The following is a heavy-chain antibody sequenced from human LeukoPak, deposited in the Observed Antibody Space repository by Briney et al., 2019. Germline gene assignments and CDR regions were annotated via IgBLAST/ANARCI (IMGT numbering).Heavy chain of an antibody. CDR3: ARGFYYFDY. D-gene: IGHD3-10*01. CDR2: IYTTGST. J-gene: IGHJ4*02. V-gene: IGHV4-61*02. Sequence: PSQTLSLTCTVSGGSFSSGSYYWSWVRQPAGKGLEWIGRIYTTGSTNYNPSLKSRVTISVYTSKNQFSLKLSSVTAADTAVYYCARGFYYFDYWGQGTLVTVSS. CDR1: GGSFSSGSYY.